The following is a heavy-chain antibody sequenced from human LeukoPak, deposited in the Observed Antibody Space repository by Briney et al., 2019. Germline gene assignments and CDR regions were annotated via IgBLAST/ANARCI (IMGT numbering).Heavy chain of an antibody. V-gene: IGHV5-10-1*01. CDR3: ARGGKSAYGWFDP. D-gene: IGHD5-12*01. CDR2: IDPSDSYT. J-gene: IGHJ5*02. CDR1: GXSFTNYW. Sequence: GESLKISCKDSGXSFTNYWISWVRQMPGKGLEWMGTIDPSDSYTNYSPSFQGHVTISADKSISTAYLQWSSLKASDTAMYYCARGGKSAYGWFDPWGQGALVTVSS.